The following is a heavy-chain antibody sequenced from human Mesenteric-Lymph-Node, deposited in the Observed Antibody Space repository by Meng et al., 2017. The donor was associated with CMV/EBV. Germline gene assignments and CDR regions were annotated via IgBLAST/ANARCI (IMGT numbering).Heavy chain of an antibody. J-gene: IGHJ4*02. CDR2: IKQDGSEK. D-gene: IGHD3-3*01. Sequence: GESLKISCAASGFTFSSYWMSWVRQAPGKGLEWVANIKQDGSEKYYVDSVKGRFTISRDNAKNSLYLQMNSLRAEDTAVYYCARIRFLEWLSDYWGQGTLVTVSS. CDR3: ARIRFLEWLSDY. CDR1: GFTFSSYW. V-gene: IGHV3-7*01.